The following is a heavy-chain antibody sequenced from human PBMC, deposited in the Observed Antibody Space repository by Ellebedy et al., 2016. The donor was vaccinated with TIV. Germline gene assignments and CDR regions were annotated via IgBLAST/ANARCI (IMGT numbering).Heavy chain of an antibody. CDR2: IHYTGTT. Sequence: GSLRLSXAASGFTFSWYWMTWVRQPPGKRLEWIAYIHYTGTTNYNPSLQSRITISLDTSKSEFSLKLTSVTPADTAIYYCARFSTVTGSSDYWGQGTLVTVSS. J-gene: IGHJ4*02. CDR3: ARFSTVTGSSDY. V-gene: IGHV4-59*01. CDR1: GFTFSWYW. D-gene: IGHD4-17*01.